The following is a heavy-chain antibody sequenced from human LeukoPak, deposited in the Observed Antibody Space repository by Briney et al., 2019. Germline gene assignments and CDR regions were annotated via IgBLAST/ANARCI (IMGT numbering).Heavy chain of an antibody. V-gene: IGHV3-74*01. J-gene: IGHJ4*02. CDR2: INIDGSTT. D-gene: IGHD6-13*01. CDR3: VRAIRTSSWYGGSDY. Sequence: PGGSLRLSCVASGFTLSNNWMDWVRQAPGKGLVWVSRINIDGSTTTYADSVKGRFTISRDNAKNTLYLQMNSLRADDTAVYYCVRAIRTSSWYGGSDYWGQGTLVTVSS. CDR1: GFTLSNNW.